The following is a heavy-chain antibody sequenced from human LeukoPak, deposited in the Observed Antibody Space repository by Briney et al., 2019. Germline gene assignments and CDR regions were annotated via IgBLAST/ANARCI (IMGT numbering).Heavy chain of an antibody. D-gene: IGHD6-13*01. J-gene: IGHJ3*02. Sequence: GESLKISCKGSGYSFTNYWIGWVRQMPGKGLEWMGIIYPGDSDTRYSPSFQGQVTISADKSISTAYLQWSSLKASDTATYYCARHRSSSWYGDAFDIWGQGTMVTVSS. CDR1: GYSFTNYW. V-gene: IGHV5-51*01. CDR2: IYPGDSDT. CDR3: ARHRSSSWYGDAFDI.